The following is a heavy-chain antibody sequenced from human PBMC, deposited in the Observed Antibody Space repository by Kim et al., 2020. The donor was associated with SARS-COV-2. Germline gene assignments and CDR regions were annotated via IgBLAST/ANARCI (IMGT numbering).Heavy chain of an antibody. D-gene: IGHD6-13*01. J-gene: IGHJ4*02. Sequence: YADSVKGRFTISRDNSKNTLYLQMNSLRAEDTAVYYCAKNSVADSSSWYYWGQGTLVTVSS. CDR3: AKNSVADSSSWYY. V-gene: IGHV3-23*01.